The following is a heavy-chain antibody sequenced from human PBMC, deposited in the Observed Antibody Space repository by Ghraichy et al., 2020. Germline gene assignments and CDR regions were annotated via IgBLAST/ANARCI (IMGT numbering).Heavy chain of an antibody. D-gene: IGHD1-1*01. CDR2: ISSSCSYR. CDR1: GISISDYD. CDR3: ARVPPGRFNWDYYFDF. J-gene: IGHJ4*02. Sequence: GGSLRLSCAAAGISISDYDKGWSRQAPGRGQEWISFISSSCSYRTHADSVQGRFTISRDNDRNSLVLHMHSLRAEDTAVYYCARVPPGRFNWDYYFDFWCPGTPVTATS. V-gene: IGHV3-11*06.